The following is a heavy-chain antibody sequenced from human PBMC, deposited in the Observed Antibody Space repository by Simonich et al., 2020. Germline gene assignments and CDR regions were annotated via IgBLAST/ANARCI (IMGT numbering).Heavy chain of an antibody. CDR3: AREAGDLWYFDL. J-gene: IGHJ2*01. Sequence: EVQLVESGGGLVQPGGSLRLSCAASGFTFSSYWMHWVRQAPGKGLVGGSHLNRDGSSTSYADSGKGRFTISRDNAKNTLYLKMNSLRAEDTAVYYCAREAGDLWYFDLWGRGTLVTVSS. CDR2: LNRDGSST. CDR1: GFTFSSYW. D-gene: IGHD7-27*01. V-gene: IGHV3-74*01.